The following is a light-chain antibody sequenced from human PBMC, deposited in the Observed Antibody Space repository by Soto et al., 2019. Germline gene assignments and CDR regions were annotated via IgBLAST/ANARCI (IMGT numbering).Light chain of an antibody. CDR3: QHYGSPLT. J-gene: IGKJ4*01. V-gene: IGKV3-20*01. CDR1: QSVRSSY. Sequence: EIVLTQSPGTLSLSPGGRATLSCRASQSVRSSYLAWCQQRPGQAPRLLIFGASFRATGIPDRFSGSGSGTDFTLTISRLEPEDFAVYYCQHYGSPLTFGGGTKVEIK. CDR2: GAS.